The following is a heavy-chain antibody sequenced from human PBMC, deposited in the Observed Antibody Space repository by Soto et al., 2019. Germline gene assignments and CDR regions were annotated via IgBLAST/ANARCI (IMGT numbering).Heavy chain of an antibody. Sequence: ASVKVSCKASGYTFIGYSIHWVRQAPGQGLEWMGRINPNSGETNFAQTFRGRVTMTTDTSIGTAFMELSRLISDDTAVYYCARGGLYSYPYWGQGTLVT. CDR2: INPNSGET. CDR3: ARGGLYSYPY. J-gene: IGHJ4*02. CDR1: GYTFIGYS. V-gene: IGHV1-2*02. D-gene: IGHD3-16*02.